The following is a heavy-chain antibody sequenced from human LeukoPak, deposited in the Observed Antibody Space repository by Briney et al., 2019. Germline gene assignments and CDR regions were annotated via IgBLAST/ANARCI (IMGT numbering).Heavy chain of an antibody. V-gene: IGHV3-30-3*01. J-gene: IGHJ4*02. CDR3: AKGSSPFDY. D-gene: IGHD6-13*01. CDR1: GFTFSSYA. Sequence: GGSLRLSCAASGFTFSSYAMHWVRQAPGKGLEWVAVISYDGSNKYYADSVKGRFTISRDNSKNTLYLQMNSLRAEDTAVYYCAKGSSPFDYWGQGTLVTVSS. CDR2: ISYDGSNK.